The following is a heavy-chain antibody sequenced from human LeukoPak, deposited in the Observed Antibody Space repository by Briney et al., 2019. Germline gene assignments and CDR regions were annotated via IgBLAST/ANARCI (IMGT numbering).Heavy chain of an antibody. J-gene: IGHJ4*02. V-gene: IGHV3-21*01. CDR3: ARATVVATGPLFDY. CDR2: ISSSSSYI. CDR1: GFTFSSYA. Sequence: GGSLRLSCAASGFTFSSYAMSWVRQAPGKGLEWVSSISSSSSYIYYADSVKGRFTISRDNAKNSLYLQMNSLRAEDTAVYYCARATVVATGPLFDYWGQGTLVTVSS. D-gene: IGHD5-12*01.